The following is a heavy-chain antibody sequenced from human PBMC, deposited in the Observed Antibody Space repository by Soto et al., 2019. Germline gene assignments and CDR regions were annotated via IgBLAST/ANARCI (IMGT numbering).Heavy chain of an antibody. CDR2: IKQDGSEK. CDR3: ARGDGVVVPAAYTTLYYYYGMDV. V-gene: IGHV3-7*03. CDR1: GFTFSSYW. D-gene: IGHD2-2*01. J-gene: IGHJ6*02. Sequence: EVQLVESGGGLVQPGGSLRLSCAASGFTFSSYWMSWVRQAPGKGLEWVANIKQDGSEKYYVDSVKGRFTISRDNAKNSLYLQMNSLRAEDTAVYYCARGDGVVVPAAYTTLYYYYGMDVWGQGTTVTVSS.